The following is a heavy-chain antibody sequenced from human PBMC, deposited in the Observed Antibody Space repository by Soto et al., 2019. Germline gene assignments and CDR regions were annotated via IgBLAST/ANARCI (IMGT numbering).Heavy chain of an antibody. D-gene: IGHD5-18*01. CDR3: PIGAHSYGYPTSWLPARDFDY. V-gene: IGHV3-48*01. Sequence: EVQLVESGGALMQPGGSLRLSCVGSGFTFGSYSMNWVRQAPGKGLEWISYISSASSTIYYADSVKGRFIVSRDSANNTMYLQMNSLRGEDTAVYYCPIGAHSYGYPTSWLPARDFDYWGQGTLVTVSS. CDR1: GFTFGSYS. CDR2: ISSASSTI. J-gene: IGHJ4*02.